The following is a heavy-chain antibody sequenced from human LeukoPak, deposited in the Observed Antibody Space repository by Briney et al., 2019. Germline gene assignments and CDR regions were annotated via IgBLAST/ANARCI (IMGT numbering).Heavy chain of an antibody. Sequence: SETLSLTCTVSGGSISSGYYWGWIRQPPGKGLEWIGSIYHSGRTFYNPSLKSRVTISVDTSKNQFSLKLTSVTAADTAVYYCARGGSYLSAFDIWGQGTMVTVSS. D-gene: IGHD1-26*01. CDR1: GGSISSGYY. CDR3: ARGGSYLSAFDI. J-gene: IGHJ3*02. CDR2: IYHSGRT. V-gene: IGHV4-38-2*02.